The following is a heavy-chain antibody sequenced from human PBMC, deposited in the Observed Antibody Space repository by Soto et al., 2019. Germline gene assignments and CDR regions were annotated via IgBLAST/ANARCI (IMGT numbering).Heavy chain of an antibody. J-gene: IGHJ4*02. D-gene: IGHD6-19*01. V-gene: IGHV1-69*04. CDR3: ARDKSPSVAAGY. CDR1: GGTFSSYT. CDR2: IIPILGIA. Sequence: SVKVSCKASGGTFSSYTISWVRQAPGQGLEWMGRIIPILGIANYAQKFQGRVTITADKSTSTAYMELSSLRSEDTAVYYCARDKSPSVAAGYWGQGTLVTVSS.